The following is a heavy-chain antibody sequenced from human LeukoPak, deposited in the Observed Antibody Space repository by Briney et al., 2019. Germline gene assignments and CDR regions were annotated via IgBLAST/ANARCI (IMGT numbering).Heavy chain of an antibody. J-gene: IGHJ6*02. D-gene: IGHD5/OR15-5a*01. CDR3: ARDLQDKVWLGAVYYYYGMDV. V-gene: IGHV1-18*01. Sequence: GASVKVSCKASGCTFTSFDISWVRQAPGQGLEWMGWISAYNGNTNYAQKLQGRVTMTTDTSTSTAYMELRSLRSDDTAVYYCARDLQDKVWLGAVYYYYGMDVWGQGTTVTVSS. CDR2: ISAYNGNT. CDR1: GCTFTSFD.